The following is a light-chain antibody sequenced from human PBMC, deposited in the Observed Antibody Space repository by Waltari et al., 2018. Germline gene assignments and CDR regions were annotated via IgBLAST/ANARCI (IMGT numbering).Light chain of an antibody. CDR1: QSVSSY. V-gene: IGKV3-11*01. CDR2: DAS. CDR3: QQRSNWPWT. J-gene: IGKJ1*01. Sequence: VSPPSPATLSLAPGKTATLSCRASQSVSSYLAWYQQKPGQAPRLLIYDASNGATGIPARFSGSGSGTDFHRTISSLEPEDFAVYYCQQRSNWPWTFGQGTKVEIK.